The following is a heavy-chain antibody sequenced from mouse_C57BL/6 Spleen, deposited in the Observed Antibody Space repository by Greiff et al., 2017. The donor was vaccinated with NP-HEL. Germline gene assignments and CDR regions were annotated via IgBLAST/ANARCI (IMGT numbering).Heavy chain of an antibody. J-gene: IGHJ2*01. Sequence: VQVVESGAELAKPGASVKLSCKASGYTFTSYWMHWVKQRPGQGLEWIGYINPSSGYTKYNQKFKDKATLTADKSSSTAYMQLSSLTYEDTAVYYCAIQLGDFDYWGQGTTLTVPS. CDR1: GYTFTSYW. CDR2: INPSSGYT. CDR3: AIQLGDFDY. D-gene: IGHD4-1*02. V-gene: IGHV1-7*01.